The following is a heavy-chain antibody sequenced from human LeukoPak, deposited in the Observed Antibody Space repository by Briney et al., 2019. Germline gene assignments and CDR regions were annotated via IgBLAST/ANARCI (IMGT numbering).Heavy chain of an antibody. CDR2: ISSSTSTI. J-gene: IGHJ4*02. Sequence: PGGSLRLSCAASGFTFSDYNMNWVRQAPGKGLEWASYISSSTSTIYYADSVKGRFTISRDNVKNSLYLQMDSLRVEDTAVYYCTRVDPIAVAGDDYWGQGTQVAVSS. CDR3: TRVDPIAVAGDDY. CDR1: GFTFSDYN. D-gene: IGHD6-19*01. V-gene: IGHV3-48*01.